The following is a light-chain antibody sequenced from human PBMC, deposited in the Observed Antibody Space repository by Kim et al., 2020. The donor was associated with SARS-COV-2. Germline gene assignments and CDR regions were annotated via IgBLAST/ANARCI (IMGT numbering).Light chain of an antibody. CDR1: QSVSSK. V-gene: IGKV3-15*01. CDR3: QQYNDWPYT. J-gene: IGKJ2*01. CDR2: GTS. Sequence: SVSPGERCPLSCGASQSVSSKLAWYHQKPGQAPRLLIYGTSTRATDIPARFSGSGSGTEFTLTISSLQSEDFAVYYCQQYNDWPYTFGQGTKLEI.